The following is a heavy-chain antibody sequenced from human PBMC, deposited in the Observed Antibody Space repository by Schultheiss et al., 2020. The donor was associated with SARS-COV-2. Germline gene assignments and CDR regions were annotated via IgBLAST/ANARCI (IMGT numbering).Heavy chain of an antibody. CDR2: IYSGGST. V-gene: IGHV3-66*01. J-gene: IGHJ6*02. D-gene: IGHD3-9*01. CDR1: GFTVSSNY. CDR3: ARDRGIYYDILTGDYMPREPPYYGMDV. Sequence: GGSLRLSCAASGFTVSSNYMSWVRQAPGKGLEWVSVIYSGGSTYYADSVKGRFTISRDNSKNTLYLQMNSLRAEDTAVYYCARDRGIYYDILTGDYMPREPPYYGMDVWGQGTTVTVSS.